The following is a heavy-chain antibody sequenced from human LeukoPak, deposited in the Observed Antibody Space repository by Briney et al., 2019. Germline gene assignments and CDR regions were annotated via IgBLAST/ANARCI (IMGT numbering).Heavy chain of an antibody. Sequence: GGSLRLSCAASGFTFRSYWTHWVRQAPGKGLLWVARITNDGNTRTYVDSVKGRFTISRDNAKNTLYLQMNSLRAEDTAVYYCTREVSGSSYFDSWGQGTLVTVSS. CDR1: GFTFRSYW. CDR3: TREVSGSSYFDS. D-gene: IGHD1-26*01. CDR2: ITNDGNTR. J-gene: IGHJ4*02. V-gene: IGHV3-74*01.